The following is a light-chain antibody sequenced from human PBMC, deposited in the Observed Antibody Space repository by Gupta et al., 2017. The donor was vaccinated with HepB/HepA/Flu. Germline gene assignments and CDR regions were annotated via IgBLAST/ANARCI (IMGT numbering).Light chain of an antibody. CDR1: QSVSNN. Sequence: EIVMTQSPATLSVSPGERATLSCRASQSVSNNLAWYQQKPGQAPRLLIFGAFIRATGIPAKFSASGSGTEFTLTISSLQSEDFAVYYCQQYNNWTPYTFGQGTKLEIK. CDR3: QQYNNWTPYT. J-gene: IGKJ2*01. V-gene: IGKV3-15*01. CDR2: GAF.